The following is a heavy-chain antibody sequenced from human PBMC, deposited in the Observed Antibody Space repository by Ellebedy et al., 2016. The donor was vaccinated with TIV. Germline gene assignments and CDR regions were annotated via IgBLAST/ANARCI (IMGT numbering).Heavy chain of an antibody. D-gene: IGHD2-2*01. CDR3: ARYRSGIVVVPAHYGMDV. V-gene: IGHV4-4*02. CDR1: GGSISTTNW. J-gene: IGHJ6*02. Sequence: SETLSLXXDVSGGSISTTNWWSWVRQPPGKGLEWIGEIYHSGTTNYNPSLKSRATISVDKSQNQFSLKVTSVTAADTAVYYCARYRSGIVVVPAHYGMDVWGQGTTVTVSS. CDR2: IYHSGTT.